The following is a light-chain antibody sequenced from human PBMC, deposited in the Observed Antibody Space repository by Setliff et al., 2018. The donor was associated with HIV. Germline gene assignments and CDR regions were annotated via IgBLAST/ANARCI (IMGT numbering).Light chain of an antibody. J-gene: IGLJ2*01. CDR1: SSDVGGYNY. CDR3: SSYGGSNNLV. CDR2: EVS. V-gene: IGLV2-8*02. Sequence: QSVLTQPPSASRSPGRSVTISCTGTSSDVGGYNYVSWYQQHPGKAPKLMISEVSQRPSGVPDRFSGSKSGNTASLTVSGLQTEDEADYYCSSYGGSNNLVFGGGTKVTVL.